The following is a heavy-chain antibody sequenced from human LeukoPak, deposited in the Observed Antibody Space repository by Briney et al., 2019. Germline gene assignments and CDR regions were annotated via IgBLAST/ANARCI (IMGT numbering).Heavy chain of an antibody. CDR3: ARCEWHYYHYYMDV. CDR2: ISSSDSPI. D-gene: IGHD3-3*01. V-gene: IGHV3-48*04. CDR1: GFTFSSYW. J-gene: IGHJ6*03. Sequence: PGGSLRLSCAASGFTFSSYWMSWVRQAPGKGLEWVSYISSSDSPIYYADSVKGRFTISRDNAKNSLFLQMNSLGAEDTAVYYCARCEWHYYHYYMDVWGKGTTVTVSS.